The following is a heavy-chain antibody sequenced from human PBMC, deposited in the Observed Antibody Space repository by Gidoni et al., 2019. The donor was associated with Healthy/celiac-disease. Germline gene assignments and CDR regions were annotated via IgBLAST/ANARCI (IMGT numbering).Heavy chain of an antibody. V-gene: IGHV3-21*01. Sequence: EVQLVESGGGLVKPGGSLRLSCAASGFTFSSYSMNWVRQAPGKGLEWVSSISSSSSYIYYADSVKGRFTISRDNAKNSLYLQMNSLRAEDTAVYYCARDPRTLGATDYWGQGTLVTVSS. CDR3: ARDPRTLGATDY. D-gene: IGHD1-26*01. CDR2: ISSSSSYI. J-gene: IGHJ4*02. CDR1: GFTFSSYS.